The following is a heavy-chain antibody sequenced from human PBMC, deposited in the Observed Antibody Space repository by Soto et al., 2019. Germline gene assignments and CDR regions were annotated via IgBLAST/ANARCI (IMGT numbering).Heavy chain of an antibody. J-gene: IGHJ3*01. D-gene: IGHD1-1*01. V-gene: IGHV3-53*01. CDR2: LYDVAGS. Sequence: DVQLVESGGGLIQPGESLRLSCAAFGLTISGKKYVAWVRQAPGKGLEWVSGLYDVAGSFYADSVRGRFTTSSDSSKTTVYLQMNHLRPDDTAVYYCATWHEREHADDVLGQGTTVTVSS. CDR3: ATWHEREHADDV. CDR1: GLTISGKKY.